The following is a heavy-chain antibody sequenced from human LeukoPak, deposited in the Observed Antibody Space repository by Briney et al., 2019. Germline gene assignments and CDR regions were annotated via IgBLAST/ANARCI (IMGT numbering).Heavy chain of an antibody. CDR2: ISGSGGRT. Sequence: GGSLRLSCAASGFTFSSYAMSWVRQAPGKGLEWVSSISGSGGRTYYADSVKGRFTIPRDNSKNSLYLQMNSLRTEDTALYYCAKGGSGLTGDFDYWGQGTLVTVSS. V-gene: IGHV3-23*01. J-gene: IGHJ4*02. CDR3: AKGGSGLTGDFDY. D-gene: IGHD3-16*01. CDR1: GFTFSSYA.